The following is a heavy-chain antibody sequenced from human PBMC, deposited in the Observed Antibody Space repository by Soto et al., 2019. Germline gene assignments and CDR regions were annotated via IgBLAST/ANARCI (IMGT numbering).Heavy chain of an antibody. CDR2: ISGSDGKT. CDR1: GFSFSSYA. V-gene: IGHV3-23*01. CDR3: ARWSFLDY. D-gene: IGHD1-26*01. J-gene: IGHJ4*02. Sequence: PGGSLSLSCTASGFSFSSYALSWVRQAPGKGLEWVSTISGSDGKTYYADSVKGRFSISRDTSKTTLYLEMTSRRVEDTAVYYCARWSFLDYWGQGTRVTVSS.